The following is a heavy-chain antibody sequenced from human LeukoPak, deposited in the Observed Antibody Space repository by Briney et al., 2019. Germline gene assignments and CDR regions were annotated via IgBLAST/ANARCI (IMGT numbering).Heavy chain of an antibody. V-gene: IGHV4-4*07. Sequence: KPSETLSLTCTVSGGSISSYYWSWIRQPAGKGLEWIGRIYTSGTTNYNPPLKSRVTMSVDTSKNQFSLNLSSVTAADTAVYYCARGSGSYYYYYMDVWGKGTTVTVSS. CDR2: IYTSGTT. J-gene: IGHJ6*03. CDR1: GGSISSYY. CDR3: ARGSGSYYYYYMDV.